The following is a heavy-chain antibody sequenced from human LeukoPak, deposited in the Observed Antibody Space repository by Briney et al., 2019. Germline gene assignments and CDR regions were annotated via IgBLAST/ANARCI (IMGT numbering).Heavy chain of an antibody. CDR3: AKGFRGAVAGTAYFDY. Sequence: PGGSLRLSCAASGFTFSSYGMHWVRQAPGKGLEWVAVISYDGSNKYYGDSVKGRFTISRDNSKNTLYLQMNSLRAEDTAVYYCAKGFRGAVAGTAYFDYWGQGTLVTVPS. CDR2: ISYDGSNK. D-gene: IGHD6-19*01. J-gene: IGHJ4*02. V-gene: IGHV3-30*18. CDR1: GFTFSSYG.